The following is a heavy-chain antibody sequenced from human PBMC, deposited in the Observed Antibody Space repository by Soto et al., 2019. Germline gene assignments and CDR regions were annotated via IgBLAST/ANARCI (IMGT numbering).Heavy chain of an antibody. CDR2: IYYSGST. Sequence: QVQLQESGPGLVKPSQTLSLSCTVSGGSISSGGNYWSGIRQHPGKGLEWIGYIYYSGSTYYNPSLKCRVTISVETSKHQCSLKLSSVTAAATAVYYCARDSTVTTTLLDVWGQGTTVIVSS. CDR3: ARDSTVTTTLLDV. V-gene: IGHV4-31*03. CDR1: GGSISSGGNY. D-gene: IGHD4-17*01. J-gene: IGHJ6*02.